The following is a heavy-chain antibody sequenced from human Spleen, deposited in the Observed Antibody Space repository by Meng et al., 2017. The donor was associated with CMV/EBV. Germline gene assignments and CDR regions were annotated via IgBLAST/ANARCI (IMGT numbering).Heavy chain of an antibody. V-gene: IGHV1-69*16. CDR1: GGTVSSNS. Sequence: SVKVSCKASGGTVSSNSISWVRQAPGQGLEWMGGIIPILETTNYAQKFQGRVTITTDESTNTAYMELSSLRSDDTAVYYCAREVTLAVAGPFDYWGQGSLVTVSS. D-gene: IGHD6-19*01. CDR3: AREVTLAVAGPFDY. CDR2: IIPILETT. J-gene: IGHJ4*02.